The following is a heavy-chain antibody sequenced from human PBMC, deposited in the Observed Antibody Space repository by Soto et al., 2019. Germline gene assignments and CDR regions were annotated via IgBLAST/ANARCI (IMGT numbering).Heavy chain of an antibody. D-gene: IGHD6-19*01. CDR1: GDSINTSHW. J-gene: IGHJ5*02. CDR3: ARQTNSSPARGPNWFDP. V-gene: IGHV4-4*02. Sequence: QVQLRESGPGLVRPSGTLSLTCAVYGDSINTSHWWSWVRQTPGKGLEWIGETYHSGTTNYNPSLKNRVTISMDKSKNLFSLKLNSVTAADTALYFCARQTNSSPARGPNWFDPWGQGALVTVSS. CDR2: TYHSGTT.